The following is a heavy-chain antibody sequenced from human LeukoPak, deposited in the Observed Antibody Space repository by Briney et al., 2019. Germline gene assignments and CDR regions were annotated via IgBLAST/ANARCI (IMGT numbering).Heavy chain of an antibody. Sequence: SETLSLTCAVYGGSFSGYYWSWIRQPPGKGLEWIGEINHSGSTNYNPSLKSRVTISVDTSKNQFSLKLSSVTAADTAVYYCAGTKNHVVVPAADAFDIWGQGTMVTVSS. CDR3: AGTKNHVVVPAADAFDI. CDR1: GGSFSGYY. CDR2: INHSGST. D-gene: IGHD2-2*01. V-gene: IGHV4-34*01. J-gene: IGHJ3*02.